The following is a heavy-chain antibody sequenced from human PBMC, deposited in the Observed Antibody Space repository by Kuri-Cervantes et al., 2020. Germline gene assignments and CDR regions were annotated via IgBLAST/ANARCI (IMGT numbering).Heavy chain of an antibody. CDR1: GFTFSSYG. J-gene: IGHJ4*02. D-gene: IGHD3-3*01. V-gene: IGHV3-30*02. CDR3: AKDRGSAYYDFWSGSPRYYFDY. CDR2: IWYDGSNK. Sequence: GGSLRLSCAASGFTFSSYGMHWVRQAPGKGLEWVAVIWYDGSNKYYADSAKGRFTISRDNSKNTLYLQMNSLRAEDTAVYYCAKDRGSAYYDFWSGSPRYYFDYWGQGTLVTVSS.